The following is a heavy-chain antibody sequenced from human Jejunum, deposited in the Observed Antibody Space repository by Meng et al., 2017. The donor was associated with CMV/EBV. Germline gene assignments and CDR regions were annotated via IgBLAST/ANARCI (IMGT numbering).Heavy chain of an antibody. CDR2: IYHGGNT. Sequence: SGGSISGSYGSWIRQPPGKGLEWIAYIYHGGNTNYNPSLKGRLTISADTSKNQFSLKLSSVTAADTAVYYCARVSPDYGGNSYFDYWGQGTLVTVSS. V-gene: IGHV4-59*01. CDR1: GGSISGSY. J-gene: IGHJ4*02. CDR3: ARVSPDYGGNSYFDY. D-gene: IGHD4-23*01.